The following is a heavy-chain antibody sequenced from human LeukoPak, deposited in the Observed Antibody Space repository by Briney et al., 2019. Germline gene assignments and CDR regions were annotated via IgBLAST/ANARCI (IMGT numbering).Heavy chain of an antibody. CDR2: IYSGGST. Sequence: GGSLRLSCAASGFIVSSNYMNWVRQAPGKGLEWVSVIYSGGSTYYADSMKGRFTISRDNSKNTLYLQMNNLRAEDTAVYYCAREPYSGYYYYGMDVWGQGTTVTVSS. CDR3: AREPYSGYYYYGMDV. J-gene: IGHJ6*02. D-gene: IGHD1-26*01. CDR1: GFIVSSNY. V-gene: IGHV3-53*01.